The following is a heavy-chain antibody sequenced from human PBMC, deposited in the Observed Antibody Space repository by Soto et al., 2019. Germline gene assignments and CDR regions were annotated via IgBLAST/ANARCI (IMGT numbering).Heavy chain of an antibody. CDR1: GYDFTSYG. D-gene: IGHD1-26*01. CDR2: INAYNGNT. J-gene: IGHJ4*02. CDR3: ARGASPLIDY. Sequence: SVKFSFTASGYDFTSYGISWVGQAPGQGLEGMVWINAYNGNTKYSQKFQGRVTIISDTSASTAYMDLRSLRSEDTAVYYCARGASPLIDYWGQGTLVAVSS. V-gene: IGHV1-18*01.